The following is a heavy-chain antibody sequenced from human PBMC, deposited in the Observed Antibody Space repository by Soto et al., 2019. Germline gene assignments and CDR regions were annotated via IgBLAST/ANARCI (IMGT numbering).Heavy chain of an antibody. CDR3: ARSIAVPGAHIDY. V-gene: IGHV4-59*01. CDR1: GGSISGSY. J-gene: IGHJ4*02. D-gene: IGHD6-19*01. CDR2: VYYTGST. Sequence: SETLSLTCSVSGGSISGSYWSWIRQSPGKGLEWLGYVYYTGSTNYSPSLRSRVSISVDTSKNEFSLRLSSVTAADTAVYFCARSIAVPGAHIDYWGQGTQVTVSS.